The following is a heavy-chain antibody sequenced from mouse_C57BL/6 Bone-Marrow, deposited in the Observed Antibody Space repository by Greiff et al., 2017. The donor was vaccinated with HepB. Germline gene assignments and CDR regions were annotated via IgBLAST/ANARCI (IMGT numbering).Heavy chain of an antibody. CDR1: GYTFTSYG. CDR3: AREGYWFAY. Sequence: VKLQESGAELARPGASVKLSCKASGYTFTSYGISWVKQRTGQGLEWIGEIYPRSGNTYYNEKFKGKATLTADKSSSTAYMELRSLTSEDSAVYFCAREGYWFAYWGQGTLVTVSA. V-gene: IGHV1-81*01. D-gene: IGHD3-1*01. CDR2: IYPRSGNT. J-gene: IGHJ3*01.